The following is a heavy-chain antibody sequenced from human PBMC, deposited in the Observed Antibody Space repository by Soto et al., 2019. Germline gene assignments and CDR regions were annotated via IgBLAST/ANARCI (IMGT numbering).Heavy chain of an antibody. CDR1: GGSISSYY. V-gene: IGHV4-59*01. CDR2: VYYSGST. D-gene: IGHD1-26*01. CDR3: APRLTSAATTGDAFDI. J-gene: IGHJ3*02. Sequence: QVQLQESGPGLVKPSEALSLTCTVSGGSISSYYWSWIRQPPGKGLEWLGFVYYSGSTNNNPSLTGRVTISADMYKSQLSLSLGSVAAADTAVYYCAPRLTSAATTGDAFDIWDRGTMVTVSS.